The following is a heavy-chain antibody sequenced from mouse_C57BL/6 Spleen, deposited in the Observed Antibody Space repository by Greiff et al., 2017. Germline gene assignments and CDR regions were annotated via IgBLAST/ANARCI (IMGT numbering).Heavy chain of an antibody. CDR3: SMGDSSSWFAY. CDR1: GYTFTSYW. J-gene: IGHJ3*01. Sequence: QVQLQQPGAELVKPGASVKLSCKASGYTFTSYWMQWVKQRPGQGLEWIGEIDPSDCYTNYNQQFKGKATLTVDTSSSTAYLQLSSLTSEDSAGKYCSMGDSSSWFAYWGQGTLVTVSA. V-gene: IGHV1-50*01. CDR2: IDPSDCYT. D-gene: IGHD2-12*01.